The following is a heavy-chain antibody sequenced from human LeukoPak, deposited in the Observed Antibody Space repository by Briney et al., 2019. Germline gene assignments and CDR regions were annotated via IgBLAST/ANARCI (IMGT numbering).Heavy chain of an antibody. J-gene: IGHJ6*03. CDR2: INHSGST. V-gene: IGHV4-34*01. Sequence: SETLSLTCAVYGGSFSGYYWSWIRQPPGKGLEWIGEINHSGSTNYNPSLKSRVTISVDTSKNQFSLKLSSVTAADTAVYYCARAKSNYYGSESYIRYYYYMDVWGKGTTVTVSS. D-gene: IGHD3-10*01. CDR3: ARAKSNYYGSESYIRYYYYMDV. CDR1: GGSFSGYY.